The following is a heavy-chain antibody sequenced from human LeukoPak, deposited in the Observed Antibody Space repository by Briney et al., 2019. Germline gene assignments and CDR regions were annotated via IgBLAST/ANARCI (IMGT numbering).Heavy chain of an antibody. J-gene: IGHJ6*03. D-gene: IGHD6-6*01. CDR3: AREGSIAAPTDTYYMDV. Sequence: YYSGSTNYSPSLKSRVTVSVDTSKNQFSLKPSSVAAADTAVYYCAREGSIAAPTDTYYMDVWGKGTTVTVSS. CDR2: YYSGST. V-gene: IGHV4-59*01.